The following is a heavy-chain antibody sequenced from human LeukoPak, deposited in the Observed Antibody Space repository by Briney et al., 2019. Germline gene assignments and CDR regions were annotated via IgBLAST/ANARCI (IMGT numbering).Heavy chain of an antibody. D-gene: IGHD6-13*01. CDR3: ARVPYSSRFDY. V-gene: IGHV3-7*01. J-gene: IGHJ4*02. Sequence: GGSLRLSCAASGFTFSSYWMGWVRQAPGKGLEWVANIKQDGSEKYYVDSVKGRFTISRDNAKNSLYLQMNSLRAEDTAVYYCARVPYSSRFDYWGQGTLVTVSS. CDR1: GFTFSSYW. CDR2: IKQDGSEK.